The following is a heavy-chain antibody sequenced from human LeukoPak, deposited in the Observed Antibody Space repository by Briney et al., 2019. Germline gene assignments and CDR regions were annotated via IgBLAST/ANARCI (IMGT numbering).Heavy chain of an antibody. V-gene: IGHV4-59*01. CDR3: ARGPWGYYDSSGYWPYY. CDR1: GGSISSYY. J-gene: IGHJ4*02. D-gene: IGHD3-22*01. Sequence: SETLSLTCTVSGGSISSYYWSWIRQPPGKGLEWIGYIYYSGSTNYNPSLKSRVTMSVDTSKNQFSLKLCSVTAADTAVYYCARGPWGYYDSSGYWPYYWGQGTLVTVSS. CDR2: IYYSGST.